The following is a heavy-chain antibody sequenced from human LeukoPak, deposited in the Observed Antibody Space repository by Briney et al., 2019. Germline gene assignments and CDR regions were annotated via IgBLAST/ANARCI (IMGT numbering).Heavy chain of an antibody. CDR3: AKASAMIVVVSKHFDY. V-gene: IGHV3-23*01. CDR2: ISGSGGST. CDR1: GFTFRSYD. Sequence: GGSLRLSCAASGFTFRSYDMHWVRQAPGKGLEWVSAISGSGGSTYYADSVKGRFTISRDNSKNTLYLQMNSLRAEDTAVYYCAKASAMIVVVSKHFDYWGQGTLVTVSS. D-gene: IGHD3-22*01. J-gene: IGHJ4*02.